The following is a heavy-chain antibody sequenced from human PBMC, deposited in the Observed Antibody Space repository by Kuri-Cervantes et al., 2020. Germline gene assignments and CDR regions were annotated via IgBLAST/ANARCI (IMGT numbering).Heavy chain of an antibody. CDR3: ARVEGADYFDY. CDR1: GFTFSNYG. Sequence: GESLKISCAASGFTFSNYGMHWVRQAPGKGLEWVAVISYDGSNKYYVDSVKGRFTISRDDSKNTLYLQMNSLRAEDTAVYYCARVEGADYFDYWGQGTLVTVSS. V-gene: IGHV3-30*03. CDR2: ISYDGSNK. J-gene: IGHJ4*02.